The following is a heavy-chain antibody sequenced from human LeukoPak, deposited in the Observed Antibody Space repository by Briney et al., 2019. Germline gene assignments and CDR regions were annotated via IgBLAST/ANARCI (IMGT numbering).Heavy chain of an antibody. V-gene: IGHV1-24*01. CDR2: FDPEDGET. J-gene: IGHJ6*02. Sequence: GASVKVSCKVSGYTXTELSMHWVRQAPGKGLAWMGGFDPEDGETIYAQKFQGRVTMTEDTSTDTAYMELSSLRSEDTAVYYCATRYYDSSGYSYYYYGMDVWGQGTTVTVSS. CDR1: GYTXTELS. D-gene: IGHD3-22*01. CDR3: ATRYYDSSGYSYYYYGMDV.